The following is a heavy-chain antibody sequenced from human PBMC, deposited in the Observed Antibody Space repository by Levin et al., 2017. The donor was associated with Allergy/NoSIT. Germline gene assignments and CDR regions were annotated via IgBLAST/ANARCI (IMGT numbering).Heavy chain of an antibody. CDR1: GYTFTSYG. Sequence: ASVKVSCKASGYTFTSYGISWVRQAPGQGLEWMGWISAYNGNTNYAQKLQGRVTMTTDTSTSTAYMELRSLRSDDTAVYYCARDYDGYNPKPGGYWGQGTLVTVSS. CDR2: ISAYNGNT. D-gene: IGHD5-24*01. V-gene: IGHV1-18*01. CDR3: ARDYDGYNPKPGGY. J-gene: IGHJ4*02.